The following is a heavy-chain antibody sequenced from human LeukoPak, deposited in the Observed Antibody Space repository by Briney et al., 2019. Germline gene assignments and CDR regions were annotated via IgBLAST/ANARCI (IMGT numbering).Heavy chain of an antibody. CDR2: ISGSGGST. D-gene: IGHD3-22*01. CDR3: AKERSSGYYYDSSGYFDY. V-gene: IGHV3-23*01. Sequence: GGSLRLSCAASGFTFSSYAMSWVRQAPGKGLEWVSAISGSGGSTYYADSVKGRFTISRDNSKNTLYLQMNSLRAEDTAVYYCAKERSSGYYYDSSGYFDYWGQGTLVTVSS. CDR1: GFTFSSYA. J-gene: IGHJ4*02.